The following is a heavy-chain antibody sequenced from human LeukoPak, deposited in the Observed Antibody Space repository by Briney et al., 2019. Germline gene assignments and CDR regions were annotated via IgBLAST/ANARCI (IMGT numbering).Heavy chain of an antibody. D-gene: IGHD6-13*01. Sequence: SETLSLTCTVSVGSISSYYWSWIRQPPGKGLEWIGYIYYSGSTNYNPSLKSRVTISVDTSKNQFSLKLSSVTAADTAVYYCARDSLGYNWFDPWGQGTLVTVSS. CDR1: VGSISSYY. V-gene: IGHV4-59*01. CDR3: ARDSLGYNWFDP. J-gene: IGHJ5*02. CDR2: IYYSGST.